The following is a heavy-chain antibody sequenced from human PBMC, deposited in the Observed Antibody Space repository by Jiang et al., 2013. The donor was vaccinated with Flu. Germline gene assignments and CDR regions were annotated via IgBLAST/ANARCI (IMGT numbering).Heavy chain of an antibody. J-gene: IGHJ5*02. CDR2: IYWDDDK. CDR1: GFSLSTSGVG. D-gene: IGHD5-12*01. Sequence: PTQTLTLTCTFSGFSLSTSGVGVGWIRQPPGKALEWLALIYWDDDKRYSPSLKSRLTITKDTSKNQVVLTMTNMDPVDTATYYCAHSMMEVGGYDSRENWFDPWGQGTLVTVSS. V-gene: IGHV2-5*02. CDR3: AHSMMEVGGYDSRENWFDP.